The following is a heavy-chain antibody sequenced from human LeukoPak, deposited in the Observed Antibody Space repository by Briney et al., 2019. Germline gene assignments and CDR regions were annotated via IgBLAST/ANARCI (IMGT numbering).Heavy chain of an antibody. V-gene: IGHV3-30*18. J-gene: IGHJ4*02. CDR1: GFTYSSYG. CDR2: ISYDGSNK. CDR3: AKDSDGYDYFDY. Sequence: GGSLRLSCAASGFTYSSYGMHWVRQAPGKGQEWVAVISYDGSNKYYADSVKGRFTISRDNSKNTLYLQMNSLRAEDTAVYYCAKDSDGYDYFDYWGQGTLVTVSS. D-gene: IGHD5-12*01.